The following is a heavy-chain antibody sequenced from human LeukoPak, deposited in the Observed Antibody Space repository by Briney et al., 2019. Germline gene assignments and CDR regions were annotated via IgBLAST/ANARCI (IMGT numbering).Heavy chain of an antibody. CDR3: AKDVNAYCSGDCSDY. CDR2: IWYDGSKK. CDR1: GFTFNIYG. J-gene: IGHJ4*02. Sequence: GGSLRLSCAASGFTFNIYGMHWVRQAPGKGLEWVAFIWYDGSKKYYADSVKGRFTISRDNSKNMVSLEMNSLRTEDTAVYYCAKDVNAYCSGDCSDYWGQGTLVTVSS. V-gene: IGHV3-30*02. D-gene: IGHD2-21*01.